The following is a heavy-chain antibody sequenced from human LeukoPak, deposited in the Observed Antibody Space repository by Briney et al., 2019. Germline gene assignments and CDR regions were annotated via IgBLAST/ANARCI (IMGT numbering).Heavy chain of an antibody. CDR1: GFTFSSYS. Sequence: GGSLRLSCAASGFTFSSYSMTWVRQAPGKGPEWVANIKKDGSDKYYVDSVKGRFTISRDNAKNSLYLHMNSLRAEDMAVYYCARLRSGNYNDYWGQGTLVTVSS. CDR3: ARLRSGNYNDY. CDR2: IKKDGSDK. V-gene: IGHV3-7*05. J-gene: IGHJ4*02. D-gene: IGHD1-26*01.